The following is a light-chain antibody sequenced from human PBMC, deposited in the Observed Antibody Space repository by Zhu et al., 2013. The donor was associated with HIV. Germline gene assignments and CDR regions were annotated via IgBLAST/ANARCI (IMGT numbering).Light chain of an antibody. CDR2: DAS. V-gene: IGKV1-5*01. CDR3: QQYNSYSPYT. J-gene: IGKJ2*01. CDR1: QSISSW. Sequence: DIQMTQSPSTLSASVGDRVTITCRASQSISSWLAWYQHKPGKAPKLLIYDASMESGVPSRFSGSGSGTEFTLTISSLQPDDFATYYCQQYNSYSPYTFGQGTKLEIK.